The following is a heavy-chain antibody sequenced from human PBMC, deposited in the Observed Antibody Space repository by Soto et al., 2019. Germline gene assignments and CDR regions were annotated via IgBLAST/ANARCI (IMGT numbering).Heavy chain of an antibody. J-gene: IGHJ4*02. Sequence: QVQLVESGGGVVQPGRSLRLSCAASGFTFSSYAMHWVRQAPGKGLEWVAVISYDGSNKYYADSVKGRFTISRDNSKNTLYLQMNSLRAEDTAVYYCAREGYCGGDCSRSRGWFVYWGQGTLVTVSS. D-gene: IGHD2-21*02. CDR2: ISYDGSNK. V-gene: IGHV3-30-3*01. CDR3: AREGYCGGDCSRSRGWFVY. CDR1: GFTFSSYA.